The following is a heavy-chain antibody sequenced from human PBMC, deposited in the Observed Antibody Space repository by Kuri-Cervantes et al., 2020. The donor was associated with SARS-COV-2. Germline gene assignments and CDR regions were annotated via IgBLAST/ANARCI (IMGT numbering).Heavy chain of an antibody. D-gene: IGHD2-2*01. CDR2: IYYSGST. J-gene: IGHJ4*02. Sequence: ESLKISCTVSGGSISSGDYYWSWIRQPPGKGLEWIGSIYYSGSTYYNPSLKSRVTISVDTSKNQFSLKLSSVTAADTAVYYCARLQRVVVPAASFDYWGQGTLVTVSS. CDR1: GGSISSGDYY. V-gene: IGHV4-39*01. CDR3: ARLQRVVVPAASFDY.